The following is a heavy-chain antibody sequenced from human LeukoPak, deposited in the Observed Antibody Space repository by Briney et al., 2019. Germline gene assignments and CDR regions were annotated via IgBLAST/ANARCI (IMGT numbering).Heavy chain of an antibody. Sequence: GRSLRLSCAASGFTFSSYGIHWVRQAPGKGLEWVAVISYDGGNKYYADSVKGRFTISRDNSKNTVYLQMNSLRAEDTAVYYCAKDLYNTGYSNSWYFDYWGQGTLVTVSS. CDR2: ISYDGGNK. V-gene: IGHV3-30*18. CDR1: GFTFSSYG. J-gene: IGHJ4*02. D-gene: IGHD6-13*01. CDR3: AKDLYNTGYSNSWYFDY.